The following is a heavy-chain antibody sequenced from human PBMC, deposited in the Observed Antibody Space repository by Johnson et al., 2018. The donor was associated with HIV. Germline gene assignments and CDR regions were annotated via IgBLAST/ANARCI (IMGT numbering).Heavy chain of an antibody. CDR3: AREGGDCSSTSCYQDAFDI. Sequence: QVQLVESGGGVVQPGRSLRLSCAASGFTFSSYAMHWVRQAPGKGLEWVAVIWYDGSNKFYLDSVKGRFTISRDNSKNTLYLQMTSLRVEDAAVYYCAREGGDCSSTSCYQDAFDIWGQGTMVTVSS. J-gene: IGHJ3*02. CDR1: GFTFSSYA. D-gene: IGHD2-2*01. CDR2: IWYDGSNK. V-gene: IGHV3-33*01.